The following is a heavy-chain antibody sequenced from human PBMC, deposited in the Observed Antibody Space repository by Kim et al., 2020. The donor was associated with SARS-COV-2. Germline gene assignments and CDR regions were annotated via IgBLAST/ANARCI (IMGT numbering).Heavy chain of an antibody. CDR2: VSGVGGST. CDR3: AKGAGSSWFSVWDC. CDR1: GFTFSSYA. J-gene: IGHJ4*02. D-gene: IGHD6-13*01. V-gene: IGHV3-23*01. Sequence: GGSLRLSCAASGFTFSSYAMSWVRQAPGKGLEWVSSVSGVGGSTSYADSVKGRFTISRDNSKNTLSLQMNSLSAEDTAVYYCAKGAGSSWFSVWDCWGQGTLVTVSS.